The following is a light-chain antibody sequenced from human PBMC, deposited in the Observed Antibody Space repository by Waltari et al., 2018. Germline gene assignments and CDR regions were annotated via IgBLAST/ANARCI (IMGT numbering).Light chain of an antibody. CDR1: QSVGKY. CDR2: HAS. Sequence: SCRASQSVGKYLAWYQQKPGQAPRLLLYHASNRATGIPDRFSGSGSGTDFSLTISRLEPEDFAIYFCQKYDSIPATFGQGTKVEIK. CDR3: QKYDSIPAT. V-gene: IGKV3-11*01. J-gene: IGKJ1*01.